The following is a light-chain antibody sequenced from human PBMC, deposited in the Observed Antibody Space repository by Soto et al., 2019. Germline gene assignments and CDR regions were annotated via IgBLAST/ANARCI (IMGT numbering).Light chain of an antibody. CDR3: QQYNNWPGT. J-gene: IGKJ1*01. CDR1: QSVSSN. CDR2: GAS. Sequence: EIVMTQSPATLSVSPGERATLSCRASQSVSSNLAWYQQKPGQAPRLLIYGASTRATGIPARFSGSGSGTEFTLTISSLQSEDFADYYGQQYNNWPGTFGQGTKGEIK. V-gene: IGKV3-15*01.